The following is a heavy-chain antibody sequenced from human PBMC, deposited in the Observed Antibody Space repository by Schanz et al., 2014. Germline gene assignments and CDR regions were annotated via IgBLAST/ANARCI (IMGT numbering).Heavy chain of an antibody. D-gene: IGHD6-13*01. CDR2: IIPIFGIA. J-gene: IGHJ4*02. Sequence: QVQLVQSGAEVKKPGASVKVSCKASGYTFTSYGISWVRQAPGQGLEWMGRIIPIFGIANYAQKFQGRVTITANNSTFTAYMVVSSLRSDDTAVYYCAASGAAYSSSWDFDYWGQGTLVTVSS. CDR1: GYTFTSYG. V-gene: IGHV1-69*04. CDR3: AASGAAYSSSWDFDY.